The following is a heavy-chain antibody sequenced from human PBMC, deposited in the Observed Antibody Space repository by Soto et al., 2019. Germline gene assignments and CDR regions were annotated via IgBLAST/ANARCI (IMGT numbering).Heavy chain of an antibody. CDR2: ISSDSSSI. CDR3: ARGRLWSFDY. Sequence: DVQLVESGGALVQPGGSLRLSCAASGLTFSIYSMNWVRQAPGKGLEWVSYISSDSSSIYYADSVKGRFTISRDNAKNSLYLQMHSLRDEDTAIYYCARGRLWSFDYWGQGTLVTVSS. CDR1: GLTFSIYS. V-gene: IGHV3-48*02. D-gene: IGHD3-10*01. J-gene: IGHJ4*02.